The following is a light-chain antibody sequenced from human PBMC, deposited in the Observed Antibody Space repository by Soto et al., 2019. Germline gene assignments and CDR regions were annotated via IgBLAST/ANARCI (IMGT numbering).Light chain of an antibody. V-gene: IGLV2-14*01. CDR2: EVT. Sequence: QSALTQPASVSGSPGQSITIYCSGFSSDVGDYNYVSWYQQHAGKVPKLIIYEVTNRPLGVSNRFSGSKSGYTASLTISGLQTDDEADYYCSSYTSSIRIFGGGTKLTVL. CDR1: SSDVGDYNY. CDR3: SSYTSSIRI. J-gene: IGLJ2*01.